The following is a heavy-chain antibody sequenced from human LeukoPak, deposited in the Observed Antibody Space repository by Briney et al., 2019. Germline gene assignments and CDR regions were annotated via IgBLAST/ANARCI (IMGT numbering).Heavy chain of an antibody. D-gene: IGHD2-2*01. CDR3: ARVGYCSSTSCHDFDY. CDR1: GFTFSSYS. V-gene: IGHV3-21*01. Sequence: PGGSLRLSCAASGFTFSSYSMNWVRQAPGKGLEWVSSISSSSSYIYYVDSVKGRFTISRDNAKNSLYLQMNSLRAEDTAVYYCARVGYCSSTSCHDFDYWGQGTLVTVSS. CDR2: ISSSSSYI. J-gene: IGHJ4*02.